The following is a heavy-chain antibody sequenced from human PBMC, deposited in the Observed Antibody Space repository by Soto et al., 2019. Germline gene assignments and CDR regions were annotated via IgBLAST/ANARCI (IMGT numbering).Heavy chain of an antibody. D-gene: IGHD2-21*02. J-gene: IGHJ5*02. CDR2: ITSDGKSK. Sequence: GGSLRLSCAASGFNFSNHWMHWVRQRPAEGLVWVSRITSDGKSKAYAESVKGRFAISRDNAKNTLYLQMNGLTAEDTAVYYCARESGDWPLNWFVPWGQGTLVTGSS. CDR1: GFNFSNHW. CDR3: ARESGDWPLNWFVP. V-gene: IGHV3-74*01.